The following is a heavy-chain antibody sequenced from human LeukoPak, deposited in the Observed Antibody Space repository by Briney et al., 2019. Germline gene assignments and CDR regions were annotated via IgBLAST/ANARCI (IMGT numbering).Heavy chain of an antibody. CDR3: AKDGIAAAPNGLAGY. Sequence: GRSLRLSCAASGFTFSSYGMHWVRQAPGKGLEWVAVISYDGSNKYYADSVKGRCTISRDNSKNTLYLQMNSLRAEDTAVYYCAKDGIAAAPNGLAGYWGQGTLVTVSS. CDR2: ISYDGSNK. V-gene: IGHV3-30*18. J-gene: IGHJ4*02. D-gene: IGHD6-13*01. CDR1: GFTFSSYG.